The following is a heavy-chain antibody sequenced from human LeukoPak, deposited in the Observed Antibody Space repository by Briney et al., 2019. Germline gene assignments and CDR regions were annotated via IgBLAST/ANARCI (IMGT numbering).Heavy chain of an antibody. D-gene: IGHD3-9*01. CDR3: ARVDYDILTGYYIYAFAI. Sequence: GGSLRLSCAASGFTFSSYSMNWVRQAPGKGLEWVSSISGSSSYIYYADSVKGRFTISRDNAKNSLYLQMNSLRAEDTAVYYCARVDYDILTGYYIYAFAIWGQGTMVTVSS. CDR2: ISGSSSYI. J-gene: IGHJ3*02. CDR1: GFTFSSYS. V-gene: IGHV3-21*01.